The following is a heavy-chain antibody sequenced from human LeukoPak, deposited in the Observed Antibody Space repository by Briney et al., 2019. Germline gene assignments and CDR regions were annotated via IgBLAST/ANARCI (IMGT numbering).Heavy chain of an antibody. CDR2: ISAYNGNT. CDR3: ARASSSWYASYYYYYYMDV. CDR1: GYTFTSYG. J-gene: IGHJ6*03. D-gene: IGHD6-13*01. Sequence: ASVKVSCKASGYTFTSYGISWVRQAPGQGLEWMGWISAYNGNTNYAQKLQGRVTMTTDTSTSTAYMDLRSLRSDDTAVYYCARASSSWYASYYYYYYMDVWGKGTTVTISS. V-gene: IGHV1-18*01.